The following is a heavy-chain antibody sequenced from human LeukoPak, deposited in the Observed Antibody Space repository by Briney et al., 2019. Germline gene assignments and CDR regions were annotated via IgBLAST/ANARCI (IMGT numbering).Heavy chain of an antibody. CDR2: MSYSGHS. Sequence: SETLSLTCTVSGGSISSNYCSWIRQSPGKGLEWIAYMSYSGHSNSNPSLRSRVTTSVDTSKNQFSLRLNTVIAADTAVYYCATIVRGGASFNIWGRGTMVTVSS. CDR1: GGSISSNY. D-gene: IGHD1-26*01. J-gene: IGHJ3*02. CDR3: ATIVRGGASFNI. V-gene: IGHV4-59*01.